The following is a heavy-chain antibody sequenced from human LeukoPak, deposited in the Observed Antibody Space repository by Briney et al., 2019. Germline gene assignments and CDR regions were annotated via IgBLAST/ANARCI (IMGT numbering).Heavy chain of an antibody. CDR2: INAVDANT. D-gene: IGHD4/OR15-4a*01. J-gene: IGHJ4*02. V-gene: IGHV3-23*01. CDR1: GFTFGDHA. CDR3: AKQFLGAN. Sequence: GGSLRLSCTASGFTFGDHAMSWVRQAPGRGVEWVSTINAVDANTYYADSVKGRFTVSRDNSRNTLYLQMSSLRAEDTAVYYCAKQFLGANWGQGTLVIVSS.